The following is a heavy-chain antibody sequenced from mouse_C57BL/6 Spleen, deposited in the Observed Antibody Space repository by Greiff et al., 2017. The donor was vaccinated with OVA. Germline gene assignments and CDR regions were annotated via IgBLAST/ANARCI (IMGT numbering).Heavy chain of an antibody. CDR3: ARESSGYGY. Sequence: DVQLQESGPGLVKPSQSLSLTCSVTGYSITSGYYWNWIRQFPGNKLEWMGYISYDGSNNYNPSLKNRISITRDTSKNQFFLKLNSVTTEDTATYYCARESSGYGYWGQGTTLTVSS. D-gene: IGHD3-2*02. J-gene: IGHJ2*01. CDR2: ISYDGSN. V-gene: IGHV3-6*01. CDR1: GYSITSGYY.